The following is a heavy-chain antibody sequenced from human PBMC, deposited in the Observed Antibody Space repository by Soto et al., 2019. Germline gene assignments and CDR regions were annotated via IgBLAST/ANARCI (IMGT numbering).Heavy chain of an antibody. D-gene: IGHD2-2*01. V-gene: IGHV4-39*01. J-gene: IGHJ6*02. CDR2: IYYSGST. CDR3: GRQPGHCGSTTCFGYYSVDV. CDR1: GGSISSSSYS. Sequence: QLQLQESGPRLVKPSETLSLTCSVSGGSISSSSYSWGWIRQPPGKGLEWIGTIYYSGSTHYNPSRGGRVAISADAPNNQLSLRLSSVTAADTAVYYCGRQPGHCGSTTCFGYYSVDVWGQGTTVTVS.